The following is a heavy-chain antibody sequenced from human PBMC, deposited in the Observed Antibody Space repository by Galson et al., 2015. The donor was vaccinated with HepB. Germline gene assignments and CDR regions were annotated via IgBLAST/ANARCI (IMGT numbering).Heavy chain of an antibody. CDR1: GFTFSSCG. CDR3: AKDRPYSSSSVGYFDY. V-gene: IGHV3-30*18. Sequence: SLRLSCAASGFTFSSCGMHWVRQAPGKGLEWVAVISYDGSNKYYADSVKGRFTISRDNSKNTLYLQMNSLRAEDTAVYYCAKDRPYSSSSVGYFDYWGQGTLVTVSS. D-gene: IGHD6-6*01. CDR2: ISYDGSNK. J-gene: IGHJ4*02.